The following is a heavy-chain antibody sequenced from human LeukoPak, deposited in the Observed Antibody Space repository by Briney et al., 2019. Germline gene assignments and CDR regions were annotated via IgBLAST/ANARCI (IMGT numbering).Heavy chain of an antibody. CDR1: GFTFSSYA. V-gene: IGHV3-30-3*01. J-gene: IGHJ6*02. D-gene: IGHD3-3*01. Sequence: GGSLRLPCAASGFTFSSYAMSWVRQAPGKGLEWVAVISYDGSNKYYADSVKGRFTISRDNSKNTLYLQMNSLRAEDTAVYYCARQQRRRAYYDFWSGYYTGDYYYGMDVWGQGTTVTVSS. CDR2: ISYDGSNK. CDR3: ARQQRRRAYYDFWSGYYTGDYYYGMDV.